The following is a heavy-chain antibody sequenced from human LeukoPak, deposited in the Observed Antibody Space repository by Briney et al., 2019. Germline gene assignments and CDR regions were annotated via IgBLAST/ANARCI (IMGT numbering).Heavy chain of an antibody. CDR1: GYTFTSYY. D-gene: IGHD3-22*01. CDR3: ARAWTPHKNYYGSSGYSVHFDY. CDR2: INPSGGST. Sequence: ASVKVSCKASGYTFTSYYMHWVRQAPGQGLEWMGIINPSGGSTSYAQKFQGRVTMTRDTSTSTVYMELSSLRSEDTAVYYCARAWTPHKNYYGSSGYSVHFDYWGQGTLVTVSS. V-gene: IGHV1-46*01. J-gene: IGHJ4*02.